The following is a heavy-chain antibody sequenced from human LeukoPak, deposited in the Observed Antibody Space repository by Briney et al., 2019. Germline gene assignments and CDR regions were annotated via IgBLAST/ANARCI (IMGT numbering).Heavy chain of an antibody. J-gene: IGHJ4*02. V-gene: IGHV3-23*01. CDR1: GFTFRTYW. D-gene: IGHD3-10*01. CDR3: AKLDGSGAGSSRPPIDY. CDR2: ISGSGDTT. Sequence: PGGSLRLSCAASGFTFRTYWMSWVRQAPGKGLEWVSGISGSGDTTYYADSVKGRFTISRDNSKNMLYLQIKSLGAEDTAIYYCAKLDGSGAGSSRPPIDYWGQGSLVTVSS.